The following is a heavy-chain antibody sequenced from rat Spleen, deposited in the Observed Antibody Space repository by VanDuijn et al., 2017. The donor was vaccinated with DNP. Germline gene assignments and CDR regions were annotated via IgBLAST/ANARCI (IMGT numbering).Heavy chain of an antibody. D-gene: IGHD4-4*01. CDR1: GFSITNNFK. V-gene: IGHV3-3*01. CDR2: VTNAGST. CDR3: AIQLGVFDY. J-gene: IGHJ2*01. Sequence: EVLLQESGPGLVKPSQSLSLTCSVTGFSITNNFKWTWIRKFPGNKLEWMGYVTNAGSTDYNPSLKSRTPITTDTSKNQFFLPVNSVTTEDTATYYCAIQLGVFDYWDQGVMVTVSS.